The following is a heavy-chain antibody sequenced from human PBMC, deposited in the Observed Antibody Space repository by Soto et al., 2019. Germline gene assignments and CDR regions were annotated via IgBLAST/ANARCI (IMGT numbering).Heavy chain of an antibody. V-gene: IGHV3-74*01. CDR2: INSDGSSI. Sequence: EVQLVESGGGLVQPGGSLRLSCAASGFTFSSYWMHWVRQAPGKGLVWVARINSDGSSIRHAESVKGRLTISRDNAKNTLYVQMNSLRVEDTAVYYCARGEVYSYAKEWYFELWGRGTLVTVSS. CDR3: ARGEVYSYAKEWYFEL. J-gene: IGHJ2*01. CDR1: GFTFSSYW. D-gene: IGHD5-18*01.